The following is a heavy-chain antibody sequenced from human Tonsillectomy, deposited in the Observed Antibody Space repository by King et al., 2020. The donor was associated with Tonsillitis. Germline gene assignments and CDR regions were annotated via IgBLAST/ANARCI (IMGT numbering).Heavy chain of an antibody. CDR1: GDSISSSTYS. V-gene: IGHV4-39*02. CDR2: FFYGGTT. J-gene: IGHJ4*02. Sequence: QLQESGPRLVKPSETLSLNCDVSGDSISSSTYSWGWIRQPPGRGLECIGSFFYGGTTFYNPSLTSRVTISSDTSKNQFFLELGSVSAADTAVYFCARGKPVVPFFDYWGQGVLVTVSS. D-gene: IGHD2-21*01. CDR3: ARGKPVVPFFDY.